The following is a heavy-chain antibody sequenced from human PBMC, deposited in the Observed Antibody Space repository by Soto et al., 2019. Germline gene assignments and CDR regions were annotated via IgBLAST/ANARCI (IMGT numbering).Heavy chain of an antibody. D-gene: IGHD3-16*01. Sequence: XGSLRLSFLVSGFTFNTNYMYWVRQAPGRGLEWVSAMYSGGDIHYADSVKGRFTISRDTSENTLYLRMDKLRVEDTAVYFCVSRIPSWVFDYWGQGTLVTVSS. CDR3: VSRIPSWVFDY. CDR1: GFTFNTNY. V-gene: IGHV3-53*01. J-gene: IGHJ4*01. CDR2: MYSGGDI.